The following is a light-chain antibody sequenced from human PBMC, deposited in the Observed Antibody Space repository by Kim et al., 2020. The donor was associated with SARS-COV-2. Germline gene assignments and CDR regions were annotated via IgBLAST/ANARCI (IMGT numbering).Light chain of an antibody. CDR3: QSYDSSLSGYV. J-gene: IGLJ1*01. V-gene: IGLV1-40*01. CDR1: SSNIGAGYD. Sequence: RVTISCTGSSSNIGAGYDVHWYQQLPGTAPKLLIYGNSNRPSGVPDRFSGSKSGTSACLAITGLQAEDEADYYCQSYDSSLSGYVFGTGTKVTVL. CDR2: GNS.